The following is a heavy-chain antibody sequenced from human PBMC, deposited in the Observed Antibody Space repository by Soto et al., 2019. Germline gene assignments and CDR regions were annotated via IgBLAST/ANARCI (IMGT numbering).Heavy chain of an antibody. CDR2: INSDGSST. CDR1: GFTFSSYW. J-gene: IGHJ4*02. D-gene: IGHD3-22*01. CDR3: ARGHLYSYDSRGYGVDY. V-gene: IGHV3-74*02. Sequence: VQLVESGGGVVQPGRSLRLSCAASGFTFSSYWMHWVRQAPGKGLVWVSRINSDGSSTTYADSVKGRITISRDNAKNTLYLQMNRLRADDTAVYYCARGHLYSYDSRGYGVDYWGQGTLVTVSS.